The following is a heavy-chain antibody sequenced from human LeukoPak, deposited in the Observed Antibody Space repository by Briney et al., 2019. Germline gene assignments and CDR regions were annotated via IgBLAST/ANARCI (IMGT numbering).Heavy chain of an antibody. Sequence: GGSLRLSCAASGFTFDDYGMSWVRQAPGKGLEWVSGINWNGGSTGYADSVKGRFTISRDNAKNSLYLQMNSLRAEDTALYHCARGGGFSSSWYFPFDYWGQGTLVTVSS. D-gene: IGHD6-13*01. J-gene: IGHJ4*02. CDR1: GFTFDDYG. CDR3: ARGGGFSSSWYFPFDY. V-gene: IGHV3-20*01. CDR2: INWNGGST.